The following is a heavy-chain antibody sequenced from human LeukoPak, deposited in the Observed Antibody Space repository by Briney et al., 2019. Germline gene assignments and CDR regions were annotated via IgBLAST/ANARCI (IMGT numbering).Heavy chain of an antibody. V-gene: IGHV3-66*01. J-gene: IGHJ5*02. D-gene: IGHD1-26*01. CDR2: IRDSGEA. Sequence: PGGSLRLSCAVSGFRVSDYYMSWVRQAPGKGLEWVGLIRDSGEAFYADFVRGRFAISRDESENTLYLQMNSLGAEDSAVYYCARKPVGAKNWFDPWGQGTLVTVSS. CDR1: GFRVSDYY. CDR3: ARKPVGAKNWFDP.